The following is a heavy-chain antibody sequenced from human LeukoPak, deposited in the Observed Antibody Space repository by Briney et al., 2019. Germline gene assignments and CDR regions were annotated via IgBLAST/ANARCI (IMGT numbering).Heavy chain of an antibody. D-gene: IGHD3-10*01. V-gene: IGHV4-4*07. CDR2: IYISGST. J-gene: IGHJ4*02. CDR3: ARVPYYYGSGSYLR. CDR1: GDSISYYY. Sequence: SETLSLTCTVSGDSISYYYWSWIRQPAGKGLEWIGRIYISGSTNYNPSLKSRVTISVDTSKNQFSLKLSSVTAADTAVYYCARVPYYYGSGSYLRWGQGTLVTVSS.